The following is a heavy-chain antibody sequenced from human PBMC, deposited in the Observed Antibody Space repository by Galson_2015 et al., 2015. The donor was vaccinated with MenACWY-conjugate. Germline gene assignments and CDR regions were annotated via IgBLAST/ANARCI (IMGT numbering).Heavy chain of an antibody. CDR1: GYSFTTYW. CDR3: ARHPPGGRGMDV. V-gene: IGHV5-51*01. D-gene: IGHD1-26*01. J-gene: IGHJ6*02. CDR2: INPADSNV. Sequence: QSGAEVKKLGESLKISCKTTGYSFTTYWIAWVRQMPGKGLEWVGLINPADSNVRYSPSFQGQVTISADESISTAYLQWSSLKASDIAIFYCARHPPGGRGMDVWGRGTTVTVSS.